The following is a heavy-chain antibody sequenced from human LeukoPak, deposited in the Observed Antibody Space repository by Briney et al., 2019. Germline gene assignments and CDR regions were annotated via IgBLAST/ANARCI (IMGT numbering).Heavy chain of an antibody. CDR1: GFTFDDYA. D-gene: IGHD6-19*01. J-gene: IGHJ4*02. CDR2: ISWNSGSI. Sequence: GGSLRLSCAASGFTFDDYAMHWDRQAPGKGLEWVSGISWNSGSIGYADSVKGRFTISRDNAKNSLYLQMNSLRAEDTALYYCAKDSQWLVTSGGLDYWGQGTLVTVSS. CDR3: AKDSQWLVTSGGLDY. V-gene: IGHV3-9*01.